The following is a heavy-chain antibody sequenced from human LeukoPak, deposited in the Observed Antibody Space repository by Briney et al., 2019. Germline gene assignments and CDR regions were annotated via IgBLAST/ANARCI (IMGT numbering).Heavy chain of an antibody. CDR2: INPNSGGT. D-gene: IGHD3-22*01. CDR1: GYTFTGYY. CDR3: ARPMYYYDSSGHDY. J-gene: IGHJ4*02. Sequence: ASVKVSCKASGYTFTGYYMHWVRQAPGQGLEWMGWINPNSGGTNYAQKFQGRDTMTRDTSISTAYMELSRLRSDDTAVYYCARPMYYYDSSGHDYWGQGTLVTVSS. V-gene: IGHV1-2*02.